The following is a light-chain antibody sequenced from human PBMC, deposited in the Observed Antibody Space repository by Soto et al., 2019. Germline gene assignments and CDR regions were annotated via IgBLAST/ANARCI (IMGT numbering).Light chain of an antibody. Sequence: ESMLTQSPGTLSLSPGERATLSCRASQSVSTRYLAWYQQKPGQAPRLLIYGASIRAAGIPDRFSGSGSGTDFSLTISRLEPEDFAVYYCHQFENSPLAFTFGQGTKLEI. CDR1: QSVSTRY. J-gene: IGKJ2*01. CDR3: HQFENSPLAFT. V-gene: IGKV3-20*01. CDR2: GAS.